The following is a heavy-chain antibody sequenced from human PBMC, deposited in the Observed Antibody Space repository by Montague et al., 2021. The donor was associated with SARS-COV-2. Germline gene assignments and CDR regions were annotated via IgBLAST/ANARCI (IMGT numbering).Heavy chain of an antibody. V-gene: IGHV6-1*01. CDR1: GDSVSSNIAT. CDR3: ARIPVGSKYYFDF. Sequence: CAISGDSVSSNIATWNWIGQSPSRGLEWLGRTYYRSEWYNDYAEXVKSRITIDPDTSKHQFSLHLNSVTPEDTAVYYCARIPVGSKYYFDFWGQGTLVTVSS. D-gene: IGHD6-19*01. J-gene: IGHJ4*02. CDR2: TYYRSEWYN.